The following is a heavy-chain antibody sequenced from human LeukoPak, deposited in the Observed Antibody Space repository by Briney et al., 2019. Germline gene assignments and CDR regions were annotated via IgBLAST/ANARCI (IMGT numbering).Heavy chain of an antibody. Sequence: GGSLRLSCAASGFTFSNYAMSWVRQAPGKGLDWVSGISGSGGTTYHADSVKGRFTISRDNSKNTLYLQMNSLRAEDTAVYYCANRGNTVTTLDYWGQGTLVTVSS. CDR3: ANRGNTVTTLDY. V-gene: IGHV3-23*01. D-gene: IGHD4-17*01. CDR2: ISGSGGTT. J-gene: IGHJ4*02. CDR1: GFTFSNYA.